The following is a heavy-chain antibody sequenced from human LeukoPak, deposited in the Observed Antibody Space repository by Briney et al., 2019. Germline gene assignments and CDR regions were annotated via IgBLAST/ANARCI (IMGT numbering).Heavy chain of an antibody. V-gene: IGHV3-30*18. CDR3: AKELWFGVAGYYYYYMDV. J-gene: IGHJ6*03. D-gene: IGHD3-10*01. CDR2: ISYDGSYK. Sequence: PGGSLRLSCAASGFTFSSYGMHWVRQAPGKGLEWVAVISYDGSYKYYADSVKGRFTISRDNSKNTLYLQMNSLRAEDTAVYYCAKELWFGVAGYYYYYMDVWGKGTTVTVSS. CDR1: GFTFSSYG.